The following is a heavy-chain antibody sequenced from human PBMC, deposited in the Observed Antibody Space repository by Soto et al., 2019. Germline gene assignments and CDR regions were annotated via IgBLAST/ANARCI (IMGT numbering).Heavy chain of an antibody. CDR2: ISAHNGNT. Sequence: QVHLVQSGAEVKKPGASVKVSCKGSGYTFTSYGITWVRQAPGQGLEWMGGISAHNGNTDYAQKLQGRVTVTRDTSTSTAYMELRSLRSDDTAVYYCARGRYGDYWGQGAPVTVSS. J-gene: IGHJ4*02. D-gene: IGHD1-1*01. CDR1: GYTFTSYG. CDR3: ARGRYGDY. V-gene: IGHV1-18*01.